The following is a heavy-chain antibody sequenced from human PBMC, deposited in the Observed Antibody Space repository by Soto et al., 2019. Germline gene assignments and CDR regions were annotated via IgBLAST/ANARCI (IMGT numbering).Heavy chain of an antibody. Sequence: ASVKVSCKASGYTFTSYDMNWVRQATGQGLEWMGWMNPNSGNTGYAQKFQGRVTMTRNTSISTAYMELSSLRSEDTAVYYCARGSYYYASGSYYSYGTDIWGQGTMVTVSS. CDR3: ARGSYYYASGSYYSYGTDI. V-gene: IGHV1-8*01. CDR1: GYTFTSYD. J-gene: IGHJ6*02. CDR2: MNPNSGNT. D-gene: IGHD3-10*01.